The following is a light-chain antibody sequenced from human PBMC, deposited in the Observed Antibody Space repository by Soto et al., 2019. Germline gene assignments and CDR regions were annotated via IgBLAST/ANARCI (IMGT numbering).Light chain of an antibody. Sequence: DIQMTQXPSTLSASVGDRVTITCRASQSVSSWLAWYQQKPGKAPNLLIYRASNLESGVPSRFSGSGSGTEFTLTISSLQPDDFATYYCQQYNSYSVTFGQGTKVEIK. J-gene: IGKJ1*01. V-gene: IGKV1-5*03. CDR2: RAS. CDR1: QSVSSW. CDR3: QQYNSYSVT.